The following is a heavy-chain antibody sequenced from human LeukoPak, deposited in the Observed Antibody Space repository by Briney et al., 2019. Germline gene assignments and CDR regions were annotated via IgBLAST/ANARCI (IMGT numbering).Heavy chain of an antibody. D-gene: IGHD3-22*01. V-gene: IGHV3-30-3*01. CDR1: GFTFSRSA. Sequence: PGGSLRLSCAASGFTFSRSAMHWVRQAPGKGLEWVAIFSYDGSNKFYSDSVRGRFTISRDNSKNTMFLQMNSLRAEDTAVYYCARDYYYDSSGYWDYYFDYWGQGTLVSVSS. J-gene: IGHJ4*02. CDR2: FSYDGSNK. CDR3: ARDYYYDSSGYWDYYFDY.